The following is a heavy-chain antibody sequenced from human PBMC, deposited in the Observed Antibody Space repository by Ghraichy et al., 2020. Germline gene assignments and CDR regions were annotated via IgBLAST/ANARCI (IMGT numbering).Heavy chain of an antibody. CDR2: LNIDGTTV. J-gene: IGHJ4*02. CDR3: VRSYKDGLRHFDY. D-gene: IGHD1-14*01. Sequence: GESLNISCAASGFTFSNYSMNWVRQTPGRGLEWVSHLNIDGTTVNYADSVKGRFTISRDNAKNTMYLQMISLTVEDTAVYYCVRSYKDGLRHFDYWGQGTLVTVSS. V-gene: IGHV3-74*01. CDR1: GFTFSNYS.